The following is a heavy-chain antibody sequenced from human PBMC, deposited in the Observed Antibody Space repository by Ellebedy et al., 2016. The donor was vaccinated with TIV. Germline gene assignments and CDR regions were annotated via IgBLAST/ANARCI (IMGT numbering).Heavy chain of an antibody. Sequence: SETLSLXCTVSGVSISSGGYYLSWIRQHPGKGLEWIGYIYYSGSTYYNPSLKSRVTISVDTSKNQFSLKLSSVTAADTAVYYCAVGYCSGGSCSKGRLQDYWGQGTVVTVSS. CDR1: GVSISSGGYY. D-gene: IGHD2-15*01. CDR3: AVGYCSGGSCSKGRLQDY. J-gene: IGHJ4*02. V-gene: IGHV4-31*03. CDR2: IYYSGST.